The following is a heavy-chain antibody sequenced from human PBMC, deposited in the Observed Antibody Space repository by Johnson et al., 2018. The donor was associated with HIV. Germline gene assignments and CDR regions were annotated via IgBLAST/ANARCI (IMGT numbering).Heavy chain of an antibody. J-gene: IGHJ3*02. CDR3: ASRYTGDAFDM. V-gene: IGHV3-30*04. Sequence: VQLVESGGGVVQPGRSLRLSCAASGFTFSSYAMHWVRQAPGKGLEWVAVISYDGSNKYYADSVTGRFTISRDNSKNTLYLQMNSLRAEDTAVYYCASRYTGDAFDMLGQGTMVTVSS. CDR1: GFTFSSYA. D-gene: IGHD1-1*01. CDR2: ISYDGSNK.